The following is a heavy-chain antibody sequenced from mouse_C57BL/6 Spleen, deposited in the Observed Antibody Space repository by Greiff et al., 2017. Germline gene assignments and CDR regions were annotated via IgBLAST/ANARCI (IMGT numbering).Heavy chain of an antibody. V-gene: IGHV1-76*01. CDR1: GYTFTDYY. CDR2: IYPGSGNT. J-gene: IGHJ2*01. CDR3: ARWGRAFDY. Sequence: VQLQESGAELVRPGASVKLSCKASGYTFTDYYINWVKQRPGQGLEWIARIYPGSGNTYYNEKFKGKATLTAEKSSSTAYMQLSSLTSEDSAVYICARWGRAFDYWGQGTTLTVSS.